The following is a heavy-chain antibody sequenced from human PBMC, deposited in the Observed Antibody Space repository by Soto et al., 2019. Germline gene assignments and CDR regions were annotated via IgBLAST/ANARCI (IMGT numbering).Heavy chain of an antibody. CDR1: GFTFSNHA. D-gene: IGHD2-8*01. J-gene: IGHJ6*02. Sequence: GESLRLSCAPSGFTFSNHAMSWVRQAPGEGVEWVAGMGGSVGSSCSAGSVQGRFGGARDNSKNTLYVQMNNLRAEDTAVYYCAKSVVAGTNHFGMDVWGQGTTVTVSS. CDR3: AKSVVAGTNHFGMDV. V-gene: IGHV3-23*01. CDR2: MGGSVGSS.